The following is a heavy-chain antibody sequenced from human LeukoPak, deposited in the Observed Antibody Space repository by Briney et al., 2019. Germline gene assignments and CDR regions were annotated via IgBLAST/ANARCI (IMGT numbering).Heavy chain of an antibody. J-gene: IGHJ2*01. CDR1: GGSISSSSYY. Sequence: MSSETLSLTCTVSGGSISSSSYYWGWIRQPPGKGLEWIGSIYYSGSTYYNPSLKSRVTISVDTSKNQFSLKLSSVTAADTAVYYCARVRSGPWYFDLWGRGTLVTVSS. D-gene: IGHD3-10*01. CDR2: IYYSGST. CDR3: ARVRSGPWYFDL. V-gene: IGHV4-39*07.